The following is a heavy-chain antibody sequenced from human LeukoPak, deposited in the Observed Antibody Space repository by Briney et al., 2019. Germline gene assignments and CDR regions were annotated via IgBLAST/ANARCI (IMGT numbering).Heavy chain of an antibody. CDR2: IYYSGST. D-gene: IGHD3-9*01. CDR3: ARHNYDILTGYHYTFDY. J-gene: IGHJ4*02. CDR1: GGSISSYY. Sequence: PSETLSLTCTVSGGSISSYYWSWIRQPPGKGLEWIGYIYYSGSTNYNPSLKSRVTISVDTSKNQLSLKLSSVTAADTAVYYCARHNYDILTGYHYTFDYWGQGTLVTVSS. V-gene: IGHV4-59*08.